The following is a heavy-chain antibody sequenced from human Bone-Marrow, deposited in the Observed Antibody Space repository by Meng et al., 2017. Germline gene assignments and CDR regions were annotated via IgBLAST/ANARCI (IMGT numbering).Heavy chain of an antibody. D-gene: IGHD2-2*01. J-gene: IGHJ6*02. CDR2: INPNSGGT. Sequence: ASVKVSCKASGYTFTGYYMHWVRQAPGQGLEWMGRINPNSGGTNYAQKFQGRVTMTRDTSISTAYMELSRLRSDDTAVYYCARGYEYQLLRIYYYYYGMDVWGQGTTVTVSS. CDR1: GYTFTGYY. CDR3: ARGYEYQLLRIYYYYYGMDV. V-gene: IGHV1-2*06.